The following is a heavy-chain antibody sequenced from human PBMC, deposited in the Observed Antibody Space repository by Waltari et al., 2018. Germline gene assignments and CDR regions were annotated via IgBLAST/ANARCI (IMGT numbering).Heavy chain of an antibody. V-gene: IGHV3-23*01. CDR2: FSGPALTT. CDR1: GFTFISYA. J-gene: IGHJ4*02. D-gene: IGHD6-13*01. CDR3: AKAGGIAAAEFQFDF. Sequence: EVQLLESGGGLVQPGGSLRLSCAASGFTFISYAMTWVRQAPGKGVEWVSSFSGPALTTFYADSVKGRFSVSRDNSKNTLYLQINGLRADDTAVYYCAKAGGIAAAEFQFDFWGRGTLVTVSS.